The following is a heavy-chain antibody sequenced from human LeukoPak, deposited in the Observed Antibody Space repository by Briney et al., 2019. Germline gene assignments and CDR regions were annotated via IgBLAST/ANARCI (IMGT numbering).Heavy chain of an antibody. V-gene: IGHV1-18*01. Sequence: ASVKVSCKASGYTFTSYGISRVRQAPGQGLEWMGWISAYNGNTNYAQKLQGRVTMTTDTSTSTAYMELRSLRSDDTAVYYCARVEGVGVTIAAAGDDAFDIWGQGTMVTVSS. CDR3: ARVEGVGVTIAAAGDDAFDI. CDR2: ISAYNGNT. D-gene: IGHD6-13*01. J-gene: IGHJ3*02. CDR1: GYTFTSYG.